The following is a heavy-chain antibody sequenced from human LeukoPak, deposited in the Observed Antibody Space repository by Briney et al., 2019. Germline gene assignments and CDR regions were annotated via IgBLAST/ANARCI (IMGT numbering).Heavy chain of an antibody. Sequence: GGSLRLSCLASGLNFRNYWMTWVRQAPGKGLEWVSGISDTGDSTYYADSVKGRFTISRDNSKNTLYLQMNSLRADDTAVYYCAKDRLGAAAGFFGYWGQGSLVTVSS. J-gene: IGHJ4*02. CDR3: AKDRLGAAAGFFGY. CDR1: GLNFRNYW. V-gene: IGHV3-23*01. CDR2: ISDTGDST. D-gene: IGHD6-13*01.